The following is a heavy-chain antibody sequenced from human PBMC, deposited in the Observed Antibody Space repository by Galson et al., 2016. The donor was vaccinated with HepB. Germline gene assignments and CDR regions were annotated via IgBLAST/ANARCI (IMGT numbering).Heavy chain of an antibody. D-gene: IGHD5-24*01. J-gene: IGHJ4*02. V-gene: IGHV5-51*01. CDR3: ASARDGKFFFDY. CDR1: GYTLTNYW. Sequence: QSGAEVKKAGESLKISCQASGYTLTNYWIGWVRQLPGKGLEWMGLIRPGFSTTYHSPSLQGQVTISADKSLKIAYLQWSSLWASDNGFYFCASARDGKFFFDYWAQGTLVTVSS. CDR2: IRPGFSTT.